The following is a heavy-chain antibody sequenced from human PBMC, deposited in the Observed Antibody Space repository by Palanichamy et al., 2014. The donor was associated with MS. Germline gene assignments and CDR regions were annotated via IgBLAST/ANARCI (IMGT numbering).Heavy chain of an antibody. CDR3: AKDDYCSF. Sequence: EVRLVASGGGLVQPGGSLRLSCTASGFAMSGFWMHWVRQVPGKGLEWVSRNKYDGTTSTYADSVRGRFTVSRDNARNTLYLRLSSLRAEDTGTYYCAKDDYCSFWGQGIPVTVSS. CDR2: NKYDGTTS. CDR1: GFAMSGFW. D-gene: IGHD2-21*01. J-gene: IGHJ4*02. V-gene: IGHV3-74*01.